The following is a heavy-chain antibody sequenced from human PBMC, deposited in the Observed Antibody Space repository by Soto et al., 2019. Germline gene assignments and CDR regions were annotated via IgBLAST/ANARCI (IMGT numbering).Heavy chain of an antibody. CDR2: ISGSGGST. CDR3: AKVRRVTTLLDAFDI. V-gene: IGHV3-23*01. J-gene: IGHJ3*02. Sequence: GGSLRLSCAASGFTFSSYAMSWVRQAPGKGLEWVSAISGSGGSTYYADSVKGRFTISRDNSKNTLYLQMNGLRAEDTAVYYCAKVRRVTTLLDAFDIWGQGTMVTVSS. D-gene: IGHD4-17*01. CDR1: GFTFSSYA.